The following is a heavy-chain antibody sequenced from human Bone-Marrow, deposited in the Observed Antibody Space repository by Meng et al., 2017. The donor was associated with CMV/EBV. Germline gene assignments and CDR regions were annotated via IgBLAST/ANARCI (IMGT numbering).Heavy chain of an antibody. J-gene: IGHJ3*02. CDR1: GGSISSSSYY. D-gene: IGHD2-2*01. V-gene: IGHV4-39*07. CDR3: ARDSSTSWSGDAFDI. CDR2: IYYSGST. Sequence: GSLRLSCTVSGGSISSSSYYWGWIRQPPGKGLEWIGSIYYSGSTYYNPSLKSRVTISVDTSKNQFSLKLSSVTAADTAVYYCARDSSTSWSGDAFDIWGHGTMVTVSS.